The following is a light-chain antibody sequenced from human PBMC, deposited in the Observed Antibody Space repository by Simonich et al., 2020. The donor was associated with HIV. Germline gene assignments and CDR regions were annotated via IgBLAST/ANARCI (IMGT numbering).Light chain of an antibody. Sequence: EIVMTQSPATLSLSPGKKATLSCRASQSVSSNLAWYQQKPGQAPRLLIYGASTRATGIPARCSGSGSGTEFTLTISSLQSEDFAVYYCQQYNNWPPMFGQGTKVEIK. J-gene: IGKJ1*01. V-gene: IGKV3-15*01. CDR2: GAS. CDR1: QSVSSN. CDR3: QQYNNWPPM.